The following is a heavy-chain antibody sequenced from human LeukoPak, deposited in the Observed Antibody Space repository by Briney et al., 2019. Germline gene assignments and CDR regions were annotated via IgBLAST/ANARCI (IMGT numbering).Heavy chain of an antibody. CDR3: ARDLGLPVAGSTP. Sequence: ASVKVSCKASGGTFSSYAISWVRQAPGQGLEWMGWISAYNGNTNYAQKLQGRVTMTTDTSTSTAYMELRSLRSDDTAVYYCARDLGLPVAGSTPWGQGTLVTVSS. CDR1: GGTFSSYA. CDR2: ISAYNGNT. V-gene: IGHV1-18*01. D-gene: IGHD2-21*02. J-gene: IGHJ5*02.